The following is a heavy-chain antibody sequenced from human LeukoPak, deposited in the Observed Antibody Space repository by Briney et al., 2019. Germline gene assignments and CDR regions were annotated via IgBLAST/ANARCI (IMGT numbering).Heavy chain of an antibody. D-gene: IGHD6-19*01. J-gene: IGHJ4*02. V-gene: IGHV4-59*12. CDR1: GGSISSYY. CDR3: ARGAVIAVAGGIDY. Sequence: SETLSLTCTVSGGSISSYYWSWIRQPPGKGLEWIGYIYYSGSTNYNPSLKSRVTISVDTSKNQFSLKLSSVTAADTAVYYCARGAVIAVAGGIDYWGQGTLVTVSS. CDR2: IYYSGST.